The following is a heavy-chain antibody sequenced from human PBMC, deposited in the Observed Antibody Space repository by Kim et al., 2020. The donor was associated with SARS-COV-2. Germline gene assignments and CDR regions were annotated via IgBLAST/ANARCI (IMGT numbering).Heavy chain of an antibody. Sequence: GGSLRLSCAASGFTFSSYGMHWVRQAPGKGLEWVAAISYDGSNKYYADSVKGRFTISRDNSKNTLYLQMNSLRAEDTAVYYCAKEMDGYNYGALRYWGQGTLVTVSS. J-gene: IGHJ4*02. CDR1: GFTFSSYG. CDR3: AKEMDGYNYGALRY. V-gene: IGHV3-30*18. CDR2: ISYDGSNK. D-gene: IGHD5-12*01.